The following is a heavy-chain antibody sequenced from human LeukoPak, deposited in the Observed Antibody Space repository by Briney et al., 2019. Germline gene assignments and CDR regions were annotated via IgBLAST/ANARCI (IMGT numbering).Heavy chain of an antibody. Sequence: SGTLSLTCTVSGDSINSGHYYWGWIRQPPGKGLEWIGSIYSSGTTSYNPSLKSRVTISVDTSKNSFSLNLNSVTAADTAVYYCARYYYGSGSYYYFDYWGQGTLVTVPS. CDR3: ARYYYGSGSYYYFDY. D-gene: IGHD3-10*01. V-gene: IGHV4-39*02. CDR2: IYSSGTT. CDR1: GDSINSGHYY. J-gene: IGHJ4*02.